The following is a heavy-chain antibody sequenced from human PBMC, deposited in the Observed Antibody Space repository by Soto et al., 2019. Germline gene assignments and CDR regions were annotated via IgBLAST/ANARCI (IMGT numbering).Heavy chain of an antibody. CDR2: MNRNSGNT. D-gene: IGHD7-27*01. CDR1: GYTFTSDD. J-gene: IGHJ6*02. V-gene: IGHV1-8*01. Sequence: QVQLVQSGAEVKKPGASVKVSCKASGYTFTSDDINWVRQATGQGLEWMGWMNRNSGNTGYAQKFQGRVTMTWNTSISTAYMEMSSLRSEDTAVYDCARERRLGIDGMDVWGQGTTVTVSS. CDR3: ARERRLGIDGMDV.